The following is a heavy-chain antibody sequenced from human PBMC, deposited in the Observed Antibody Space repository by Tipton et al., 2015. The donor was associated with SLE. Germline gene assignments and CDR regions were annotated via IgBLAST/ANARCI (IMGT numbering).Heavy chain of an antibody. CDR3: ARDFWSGYGAFDY. CDR1: GDSISSGVYY. D-gene: IGHD3-3*01. Sequence: TLSLTCTVSGDSISSGVYYWSWLRQHPGKGLEWFGYIHYSGSTNYNPSLKSRVTISVDKSKNQFSLRLSSVTAADTAVYYCARDFWSGYGAFDYCGQGALGTVSS. J-gene: IGHJ4*02. CDR2: IHYSGST. V-gene: IGHV4-31*03.